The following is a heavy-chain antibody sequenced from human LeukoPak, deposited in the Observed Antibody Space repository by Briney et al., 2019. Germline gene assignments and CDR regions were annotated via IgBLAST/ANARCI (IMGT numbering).Heavy chain of an antibody. Sequence: SETLSLTCTVSGGSISSSPYYWGWIRQPPGKGLEWIGSIYYSGTTHYSPSLESRVTISVDTSKNQFSLTLAFVTAADTAIYYCAKGAGGFSYYIWFDPWGQGTLVTVSS. V-gene: IGHV4-39*07. D-gene: IGHD5-18*01. J-gene: IGHJ5*02. CDR1: GGSISSSPYY. CDR3: AKGAGGFSYYIWFDP. CDR2: IYYSGTT.